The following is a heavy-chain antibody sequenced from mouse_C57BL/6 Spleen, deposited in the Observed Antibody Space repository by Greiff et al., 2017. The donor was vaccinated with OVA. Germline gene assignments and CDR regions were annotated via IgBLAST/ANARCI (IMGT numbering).Heavy chain of an antibody. D-gene: IGHD2-2*01. CDR1: GFTFSDAW. CDR2: IRNKANNHAT. Sequence: EVQRVESGGGLVQPGGSMKLSCAASGFTFSDAWMDWVRQSPEKGLEWVAEIRNKANNHATYYAESVKGRFTISRDDSKSSVYLQMNSLRAEDTGIYYCTRGLRRAMDYWGQGTSVTVSS. CDR3: TRGLRRAMDY. V-gene: IGHV6-6*01. J-gene: IGHJ4*01.